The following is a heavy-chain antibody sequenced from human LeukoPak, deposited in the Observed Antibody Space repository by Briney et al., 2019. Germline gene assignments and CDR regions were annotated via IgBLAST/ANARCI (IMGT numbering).Heavy chain of an antibody. CDR2: IIPILGIE. Sequence: ASPKVSCKPSGGTFSSYTIRSVPHTPGQGLEWRGRIIPILGIENYAQKFRGRVTITADKSTSTAYMELSSLRSEDTAVYYCGRDLFFGSSGYDYWGQGTLVTVSS. V-gene: IGHV1-69*04. J-gene: IGHJ4*02. D-gene: IGHD3-22*01. CDR1: GGTFSSYT. CDR3: GRDLFFGSSGYDY.